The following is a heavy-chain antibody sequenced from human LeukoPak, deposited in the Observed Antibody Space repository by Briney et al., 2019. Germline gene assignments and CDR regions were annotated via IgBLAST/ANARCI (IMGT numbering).Heavy chain of an antibody. CDR1: GFTFSSYW. D-gene: IGHD2-21*02. Sequence: PGGSLRLSCAASGFTFSSYWMHWVRQAPGKGLVWVSRINSDGSNTSYADSVKGRFTISRDNSKNTLYLQMNSLRAEDTAVYYCAKEEHVVVVTHPDSWGQGTLVTVSS. J-gene: IGHJ5*01. CDR3: AKEEHVVVVTHPDS. CDR2: INSDGSNT. V-gene: IGHV3-74*01.